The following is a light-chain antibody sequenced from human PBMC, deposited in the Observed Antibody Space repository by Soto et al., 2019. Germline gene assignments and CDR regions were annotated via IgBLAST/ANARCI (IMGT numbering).Light chain of an antibody. V-gene: IGKV3-15*01. J-gene: IGKJ1*01. CDR2: GAS. CDR3: QQYNNWPLWT. Sequence: EIVMTQSPVTLSASPGERATLSCRASQSVSSNLAWYQQKPGQAPRLLIYGASTRATGIPARFSGSGSGTEFNLTISSLQSEDFAVYYCQQYNNWPLWTFGQGTKVEIK. CDR1: QSVSSN.